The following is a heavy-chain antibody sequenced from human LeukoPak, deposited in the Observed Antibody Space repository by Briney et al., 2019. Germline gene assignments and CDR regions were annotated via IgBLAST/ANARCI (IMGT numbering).Heavy chain of an antibody. CDR3: ARRGFAIAAAGVYYYYYMDV. CDR1: GFTVSSNY. J-gene: IGHJ6*03. D-gene: IGHD6-13*01. CDR2: IYSGGST. V-gene: IGHV3-53*01. Sequence: PGGSLRLSCAASGFTVSSNYMSWVRQAPGKGLEWVSVIYSGGSTYYADSVKGRFTISRDNSKNTLYLQMNSLRAEDTAVYYCARRGFAIAAAGVYYYYYMDVWGKGTTVTVSS.